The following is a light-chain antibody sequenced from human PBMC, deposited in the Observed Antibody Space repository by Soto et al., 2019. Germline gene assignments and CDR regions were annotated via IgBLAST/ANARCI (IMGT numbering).Light chain of an antibody. Sequence: QSALTQPASVSGSPGQSITISGTGTSSDIGVYNSVSWYQHHPGKAPKLMIYDVSNRPSGLSNRFSGSKSVNTASLTISGLQAEDEAEYYCCSYTTKRTAVVFGGGTKLTVL. J-gene: IGLJ2*01. CDR3: CSYTTKRTAVV. V-gene: IGLV2-14*03. CDR2: DVS. CDR1: SSDIGVYNS.